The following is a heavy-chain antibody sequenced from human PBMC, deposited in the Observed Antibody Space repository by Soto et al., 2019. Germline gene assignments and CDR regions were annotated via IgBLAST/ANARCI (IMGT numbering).Heavy chain of an antibody. J-gene: IGHJ6*02. CDR3: ARLAGDYYYYGMDV. D-gene: IGHD2-15*01. CDR1: CYTFTSYG. Sequence: GASVQVSCKASCYTFTSYGSSWVRQAPGQGLEWMGWISAYNGNTNYAQKLQGRVTMTTDTSTSTAYMELRSLRSDDTAVYYCARLAGDYYYYGMDVWGQGTTVTVSS. CDR2: ISAYNGNT. V-gene: IGHV1-18*04.